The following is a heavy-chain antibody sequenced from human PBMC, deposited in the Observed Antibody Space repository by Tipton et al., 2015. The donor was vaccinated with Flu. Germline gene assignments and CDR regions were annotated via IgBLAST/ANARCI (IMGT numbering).Heavy chain of an antibody. CDR2: IYHTGTT. CDR3: ARDPSLGMPDYFDY. J-gene: IGHJ4*02. V-gene: IGHV4-38-2*02. CDR1: GDSIASDYY. Sequence: TLSLTCSVSGDSIASDYYWGWIRQPPGKGLEWIGNIYHTGTTYYNPSLRSRVTILLDRSKNQFSLKLSFVTAADTAVYYCARDPSLGMPDYFDYWGQGILVTASS. D-gene: IGHD2-2*01.